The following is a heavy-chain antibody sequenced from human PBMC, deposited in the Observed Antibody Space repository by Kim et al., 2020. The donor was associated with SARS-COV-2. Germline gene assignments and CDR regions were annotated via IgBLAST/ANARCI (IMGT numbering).Heavy chain of an antibody. CDR2: ISWNSGSI. D-gene: IGHD2-8*01. J-gene: IGHJ6*02. V-gene: IGHV3-9*01. CDR3: AKASLMVYAIDYGMDV. CDR1: GFTFGDYA. Sequence: GGSLRLSCAASGFTFGDYAMHWVRQAPGKGLEWVSGISWNSGSIGYADSVKGRFTISRDNAKNSLYLQMNSLRAEDTALYYCAKASLMVYAIDYGMDVWGQGTTVTVSS.